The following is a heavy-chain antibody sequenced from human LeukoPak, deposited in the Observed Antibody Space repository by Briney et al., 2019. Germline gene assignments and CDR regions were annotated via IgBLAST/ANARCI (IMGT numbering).Heavy chain of an antibody. D-gene: IGHD2-15*01. Sequence: ESLKISCKDSGYSFTSYWIGWVRQLPEKGLEWMGIIYPGDSDTRYNPSFQGQVTISADKSINTAYLQWSSLKAPDTAMYYCARSRAPGAADAFDIWGQGTMVTVSS. V-gene: IGHV5-51*01. CDR1: GYSFTSYW. CDR3: ARSRAPGAADAFDI. J-gene: IGHJ3*02. CDR2: IYPGDSDT.